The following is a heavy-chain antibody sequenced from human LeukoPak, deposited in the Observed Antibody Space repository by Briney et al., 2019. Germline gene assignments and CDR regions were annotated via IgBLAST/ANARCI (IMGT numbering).Heavy chain of an antibody. CDR3: AGRTVVVATNHDAFDV. J-gene: IGHJ3*01. CDR2: IYYSGTT. V-gene: IGHV4-59*01. D-gene: IGHD2-15*01. Sequence: PSETLSLTCTVSGGSISNYYWTWIRQPPGKGLEWIAHIYYSGTTNYNPSLKSRVTISVDTSKNQFSLKLSSVTAADTAVYYCAGRTVVVATNHDAFDVWGQGTMVTVSS. CDR1: GGSISNYY.